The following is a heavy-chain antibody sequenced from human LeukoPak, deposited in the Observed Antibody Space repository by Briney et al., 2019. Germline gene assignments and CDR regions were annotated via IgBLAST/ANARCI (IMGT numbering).Heavy chain of an antibody. CDR2: TYPGDSDT. J-gene: IGHJ3*02. CDR3: ARLPDYYDSSGSLLGAFDI. CDR1: GYSFTNYW. Sequence: GESLKISCKGSGYSFTNYWIGWVRQMPGKGLEWMGITYPGDSDTRYSPSFQGQVTISADKSISTAYLQWSSLTASDTAIYYCARLPDYYDSSGSLLGAFDIWGQGTMVTVSS. V-gene: IGHV5-51*01. D-gene: IGHD3-22*01.